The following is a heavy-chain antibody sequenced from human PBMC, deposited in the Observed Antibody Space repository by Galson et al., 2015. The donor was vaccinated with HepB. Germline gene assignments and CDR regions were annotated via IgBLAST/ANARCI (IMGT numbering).Heavy chain of an antibody. CDR3: ARGAGYSTPLDY. V-gene: IGHV1-8*01. CDR2: MNPNSGNT. Sequence: SVKVSCKASGYTFTSYDINWVRQATGQGLEWMGWMNPNSGNTGYAQKFQGRVTMTRNTSISTAYMELSSLRSEDTAVYYCARGAGYSTPLDYWGQGTLVTVSS. J-gene: IGHJ4*02. D-gene: IGHD6-13*01. CDR1: GYTFTSYD.